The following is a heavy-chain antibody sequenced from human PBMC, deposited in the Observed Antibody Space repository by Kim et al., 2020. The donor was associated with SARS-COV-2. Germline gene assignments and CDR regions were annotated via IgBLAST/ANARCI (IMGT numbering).Heavy chain of an antibody. D-gene: IGHD2-8*01. J-gene: IGHJ4*02. CDR3: ARDSDTNSPYSQLDC. V-gene: IGHV3-33*01. Sequence: ADFVKGRSTISRDDSKNTLYLQMNNRRAEDTDVYYCARDSDTNSPYSQLDCWGEGTLVTVSS.